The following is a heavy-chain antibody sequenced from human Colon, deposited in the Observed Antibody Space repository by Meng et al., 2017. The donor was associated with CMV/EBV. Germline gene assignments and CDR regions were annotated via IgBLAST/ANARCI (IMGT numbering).Heavy chain of an antibody. D-gene: IGHD4-23*01. J-gene: IGHJ5*02. CDR2: ISAYNGNT. CDR3: ARLNGGNSGDWFDP. CDR1: GFPFTSYS. Sequence: SGFPFTSYSCTWVRQAPGQGLEWLGWISAYNGNTNYAQIVQGRVTMTTDPSTTTAYMELTDLRSDDTAVYYCARLNGGNSGDWFDPWGQGTLVTVSS. V-gene: IGHV1-18*04.